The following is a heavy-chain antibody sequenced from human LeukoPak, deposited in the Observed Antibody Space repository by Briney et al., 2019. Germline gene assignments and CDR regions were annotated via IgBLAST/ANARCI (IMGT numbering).Heavy chain of an antibody. CDR2: IYHSGST. J-gene: IGHJ5*02. D-gene: IGHD1-26*01. CDR3: ARMYSGSYFNWFDP. CDR1: GYSISSNYY. Sequence: SETLSLTCTVSGYSISSNYYWGWIRQPPGKGLEWIGSIYHSGSTYYNPSLKSRVTISVDTSKNQFSLKVSSVTAADTAVYYCARMYSGSYFNWFDPWGQGTLVTVSS. V-gene: IGHV4-38-2*02.